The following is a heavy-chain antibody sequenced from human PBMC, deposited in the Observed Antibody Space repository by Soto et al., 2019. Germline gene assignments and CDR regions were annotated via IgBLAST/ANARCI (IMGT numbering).Heavy chain of an antibody. D-gene: IGHD3-3*01. V-gene: IGHV1-18*04. CDR2: ISAYTGNT. J-gene: IGHJ6*02. CDR1: GYTFTSYG. Sequence: GASVKVSCKASGYTFTSYGISWVRQAPGQGLEWMGWISAYTGNTNYAQKLQGRVTMTTDTSTSTAYMELRSLRSDDTAAYSCARSNAALWSGYYVNYYYYGMDVWGQGATVTVSS. CDR3: ARSNAALWSGYYVNYYYYGMDV.